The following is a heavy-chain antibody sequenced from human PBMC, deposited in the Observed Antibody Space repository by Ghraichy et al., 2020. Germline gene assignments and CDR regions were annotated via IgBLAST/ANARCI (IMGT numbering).Heavy chain of an antibody. Sequence: CAASGLTFSSYWMHWVRQAPGKGLEWVSHIKTDGSTTNYADSVRGRFTISRDNAKNTLYLQMNSLRADDTAVYYCSTSPRADRGNYWGQGTLVTVSS. CDR1: GLTFSSYW. D-gene: IGHD3-10*01. CDR2: IKTDGSTT. V-gene: IGHV3-74*01. CDR3: STSPRADRGNY. J-gene: IGHJ4*02.